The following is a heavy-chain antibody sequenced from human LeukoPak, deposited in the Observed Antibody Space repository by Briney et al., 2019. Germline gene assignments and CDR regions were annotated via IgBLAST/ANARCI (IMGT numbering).Heavy chain of an antibody. Sequence: SETLSLTCTVSGGSISSSSYYWGWIRQPPGKGLEWIGSIYYSGSTYYNPSLKSRVTISVDTSKNQFSLKLSSVTAADTAVYYCARVDCGGDCYRAESDAFDIWGQGTMVTVSS. V-gene: IGHV4-39*07. D-gene: IGHD2-21*02. J-gene: IGHJ3*02. CDR2: IYYSGST. CDR3: ARVDCGGDCYRAESDAFDI. CDR1: GGSISSSSYY.